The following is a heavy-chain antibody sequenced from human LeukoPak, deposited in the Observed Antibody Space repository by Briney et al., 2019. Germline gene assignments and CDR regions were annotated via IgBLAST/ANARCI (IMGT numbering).Heavy chain of an antibody. D-gene: IGHD2-15*01. J-gene: IGHJ6*02. CDR3: ARDDSVWGCSGGSCYSGAFSAYYYYGMDV. V-gene: IGHV4-39*02. Sequence: PSETLSLTCTVSGGSISSSSYYWGWIRQPPGKGLEWIGSIYYSGSTYYNPSLKSRVTISVDTSKNQFSLKLSSVTAADTAVYYCARDDSVWGCSGGSCYSGAFSAYYYYGMDVWGQGTTVTVSS. CDR1: GGSISSSSYY. CDR2: IYYSGST.